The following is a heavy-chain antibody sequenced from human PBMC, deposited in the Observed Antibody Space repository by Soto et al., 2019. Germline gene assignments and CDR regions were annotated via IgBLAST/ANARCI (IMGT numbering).Heavy chain of an antibody. CDR1: GFTFSSYA. CDR3: LRDQLYYYDIFGRPLNGFDI. CDR2: ISGSGGST. J-gene: IGHJ3*02. Sequence: GGSLRLSCAASGFTFSSYAMSWVRQAPGKGLEWVSAISGSGGSTYYADSVKGRFTISRDNSKNTLYLQMNSLRAEDTALYYCLRDQLYYYDIFGRPLNGFDIWGQGTMVTVSS. V-gene: IGHV3-23*01. D-gene: IGHD3-22*01.